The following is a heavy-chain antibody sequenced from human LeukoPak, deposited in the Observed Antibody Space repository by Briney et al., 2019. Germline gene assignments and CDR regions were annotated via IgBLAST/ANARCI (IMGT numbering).Heavy chain of an antibody. Sequence: YPGGSLRLSCAASGFTFSSYCMRWVRQAPGKGLECVAFIRYDGSNKYYAASVKGRFTISRDNSKNTLYLQMNSLRAEDTAVYYCAKDGHYSSCDYWGQGALVTVSS. CDR3: AKDGHYSSCDY. J-gene: IGHJ4*02. CDR2: IRYDGSNK. V-gene: IGHV3-30*02. CDR1: GFTFSSYC. D-gene: IGHD6-6*01.